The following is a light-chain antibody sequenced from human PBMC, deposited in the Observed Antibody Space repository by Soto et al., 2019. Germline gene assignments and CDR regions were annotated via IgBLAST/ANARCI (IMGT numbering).Light chain of an antibody. CDR2: DNN. CDR3: GTWDRSLSAYYV. Sequence: QSVLTQPPSVSAAPGQKVTISCSGSSSNIGNNYVSWYQQLPGTAPKLLIYDNNKRPSGIPDRFSGSKSGTSATLGITGLQTGDEAEYYCGTWDRSLSAYYVFGTGTKVTVL. J-gene: IGLJ1*01. CDR1: SSNIGNNY. V-gene: IGLV1-51*01.